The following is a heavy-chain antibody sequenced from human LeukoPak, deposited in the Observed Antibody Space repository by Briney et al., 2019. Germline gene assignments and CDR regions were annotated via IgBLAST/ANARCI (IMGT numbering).Heavy chain of an antibody. CDR2: INPNSGGT. J-gene: IGHJ6*03. V-gene: IGHV1-2*02. CDR1: GYTFTGYY. D-gene: IGHD2-2*01. Sequence: ASVKVSCKASGYTFTGYYMHWVRQAPGQGLEWMGWINPNSGGTNYAQKFQGRVTMTRDTSISTAYMELSRLRSDDTAVYYCASQLRDSYTYYCYYMDVWGKGTTVTVSS. CDR3: ASQLRDSYTYYCYYMDV.